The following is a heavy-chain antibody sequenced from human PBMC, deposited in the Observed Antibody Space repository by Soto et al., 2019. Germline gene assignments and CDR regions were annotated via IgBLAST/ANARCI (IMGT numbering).Heavy chain of an antibody. V-gene: IGHV3-9*01. CDR1: GFTFDDYA. CDR3: AKECGRYNPYYYYYMDV. Sequence: EVQLVESGGGLVQPGRSLRLSCAASGFTFDDYAMHWVRQAPGKGLEWVSGISWNSGSIGYADSVKGRFTISRDNAKNSLYLQMNSLRAEDTALYYCAKECGRYNPYYYYYMDVWGKGTTVTVSS. J-gene: IGHJ6*03. CDR2: ISWNSGSI. D-gene: IGHD1-1*01.